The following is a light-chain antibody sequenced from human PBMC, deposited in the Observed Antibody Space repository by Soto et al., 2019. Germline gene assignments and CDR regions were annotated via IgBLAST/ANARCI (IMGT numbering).Light chain of an antibody. J-gene: IGKJ1*01. CDR2: AAS. V-gene: IGKV1-12*02. CDR3: QQANSFPWT. CDR1: QGISSR. Sequence: DIPLTQSPSSVSASAGDRVTITCRASQGISSRLAWHQQKPGKAPKLLIYAASSLQSGVPSRFSGSGSGTDFTLTISSLQPEDFGTYYCQQANSFPWTFGQGTKVEIK.